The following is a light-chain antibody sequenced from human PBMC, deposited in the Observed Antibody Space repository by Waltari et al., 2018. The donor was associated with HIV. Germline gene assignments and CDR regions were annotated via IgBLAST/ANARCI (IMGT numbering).Light chain of an antibody. CDR1: NSDSGTYYF. Sequence: QSALTQPASVSGSPGQSITIPCTGNNSDSGTYYFVPWYQQYPGKAPRLIISDVRNRPSGISSRFSGSKYGYTASLTISGLRAEDEADYFCSSWTSSTTLVFGTGTKVTVL. J-gene: IGLJ1*01. CDR3: SSWTSSTTLV. CDR2: DVR. V-gene: IGLV2-14*01.